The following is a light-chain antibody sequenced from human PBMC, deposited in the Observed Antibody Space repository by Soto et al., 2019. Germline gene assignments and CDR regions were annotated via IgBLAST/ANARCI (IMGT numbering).Light chain of an antibody. CDR1: NIGSKT. Sequence: SYELTQPPSVSVAPGKTARITCGGNNIGSKTVYWYQQKPGQAPVLVIYYDSDRPSGIPERFSGSNSGNTATLTISRVEAGDEADYYCQVWDSSTDLHAVFGGGTQLTVL. J-gene: IGLJ7*01. CDR2: YDS. CDR3: QVWDSSTDLHAV. V-gene: IGLV3-21*04.